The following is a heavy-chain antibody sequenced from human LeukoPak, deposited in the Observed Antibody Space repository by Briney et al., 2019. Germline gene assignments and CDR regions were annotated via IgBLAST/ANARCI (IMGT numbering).Heavy chain of an antibody. Sequence: GGSLRLSCAASGFIFSSYGMHWVRQAPGKGLEWVAVIWYDGSNKYYADSVKGRFTISRDNSKNTLYLQMNSLRAEDTAVYYCARDLRGSYLVGAFDIWGQGTMVTVSS. D-gene: IGHD1-26*01. CDR3: ARDLRGSYLVGAFDI. CDR1: GFIFSSYG. J-gene: IGHJ3*02. CDR2: IWYDGSNK. V-gene: IGHV3-33*01.